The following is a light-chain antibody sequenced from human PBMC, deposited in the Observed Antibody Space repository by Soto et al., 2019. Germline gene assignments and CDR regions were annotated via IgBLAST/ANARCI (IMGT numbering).Light chain of an antibody. J-gene: IGKJ1*01. CDR2: HAS. Sequence: DIVLPLSPGSRSLSPGVRATLSCRASQRVSSNSLAWYQQKPGQAPRLLIYHASNRATGIPDRFSGSGSGTEFTLTISSLQPEDFATYYCLQHNSYPRTFGQGTKVDIK. V-gene: IGKV3-20*01. CDR3: LQHNSYPRT. CDR1: QRVSSNS.